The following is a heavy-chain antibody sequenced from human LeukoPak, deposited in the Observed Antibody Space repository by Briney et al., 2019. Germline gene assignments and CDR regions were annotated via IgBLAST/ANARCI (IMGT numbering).Heavy chain of an antibody. J-gene: IGHJ4*02. CDR3: ARTGITMVRGANVSFDY. V-gene: IGHV4-34*01. CDR1: GGSFSGYY. Sequence: SETLSLTCAVYGGSFSGYYWSWIRQPPGKGLEWIGEINHSGSTNYNPSLKSRVTISVDTSKNQFSPKLSSVTAADTAVYYCARTGITMVRGANVSFDYWGQGTLVTVSS. CDR2: INHSGST. D-gene: IGHD3-10*01.